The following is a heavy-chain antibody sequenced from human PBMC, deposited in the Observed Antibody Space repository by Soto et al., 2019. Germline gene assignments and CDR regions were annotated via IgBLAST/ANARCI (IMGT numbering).Heavy chain of an antibody. D-gene: IGHD6-13*01. CDR2: ISGSGGST. CDR1: GFTFSSYA. Sequence: GGSLRLSCAASGFTFSSYAMSWVRQAPGKGLEWVSAISGSGGSTYYADSVKGRFTISRDNSKNTLYLQMNSLRAEDTAVYYCAKDRWSSSWYYYYGMDVWGQGTTVTVSS. CDR3: AKDRWSSSWYYYYGMDV. J-gene: IGHJ6*02. V-gene: IGHV3-23*01.